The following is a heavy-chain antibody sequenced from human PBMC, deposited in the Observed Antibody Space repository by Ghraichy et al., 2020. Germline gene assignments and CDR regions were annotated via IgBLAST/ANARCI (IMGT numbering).Heavy chain of an antibody. CDR1: GGSISSSSYY. J-gene: IGHJ4*02. V-gene: IGHV4-39*01. CDR2: IYYSGST. D-gene: IGHD4-23*01. Sequence: SETLSLTCTVSGGSISSSSYYWGWIRQPPGKGLEWIGSIYYSGSTYYNPSLKSRVTISVDTSKNQFSLKLSSVTAADTAVYYCARGYSGSRYGGNSSPSGFDYWGQGTLVTVSS. CDR3: ARGYSGSRYGGNSSPSGFDY.